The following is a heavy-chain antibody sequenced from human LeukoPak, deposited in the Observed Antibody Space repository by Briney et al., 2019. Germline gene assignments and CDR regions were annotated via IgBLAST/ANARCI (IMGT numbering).Heavy chain of an antibody. D-gene: IGHD3-10*01. Sequence: GGSLRLSCAASGFSFTNAWMSWVRQAPGKGLEWVGRIKSKTDGGTIDYAAPVKGRFTISRDDSKNTLFLQMNSPKIEDTAVYYCTTVTLRPVGLWGQGTLVTVSS. V-gene: IGHV3-15*05. CDR2: IKSKTDGGTI. CDR3: TTVTLRPVGL. CDR1: GFSFTNAW. J-gene: IGHJ4*02.